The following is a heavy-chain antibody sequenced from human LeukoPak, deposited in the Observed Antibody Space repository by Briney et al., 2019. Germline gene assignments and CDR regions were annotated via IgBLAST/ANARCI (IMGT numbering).Heavy chain of an antibody. CDR2: ISYDGSNK. V-gene: IGHV3-30*18. J-gene: IGHJ4*02. CDR3: AKDSNLEYFYY. Sequence: PRRSLRPSCAPSGFTFSTDGMHGVGQATAQGLGWVAVISYDGSNKYYADCLTGRFTISRDNSTKTLYLQMNGLRPQHTAAYYTAKDSNLEYFYYCGQGSLGTVSS. CDR1: GFTFSTDG. D-gene: IGHD1-1*01.